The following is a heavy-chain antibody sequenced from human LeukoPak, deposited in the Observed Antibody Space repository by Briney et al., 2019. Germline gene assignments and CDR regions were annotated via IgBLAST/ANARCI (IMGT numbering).Heavy chain of an antibody. CDR3: ARGQIYSKVDY. J-gene: IGHJ4*02. Sequence: PSETLSLTCAVYGGSFSGYYWSWIRQPPGKGLEWIGEINHSGSTNYNPSLKSRVTISVDTSKNQFSLKLSSVTAADTAVYCCARGQIYSKVDYWGQGTLVTVSS. CDR2: INHSGST. V-gene: IGHV4-34*01. D-gene: IGHD4-11*01. CDR1: GGSFSGYY.